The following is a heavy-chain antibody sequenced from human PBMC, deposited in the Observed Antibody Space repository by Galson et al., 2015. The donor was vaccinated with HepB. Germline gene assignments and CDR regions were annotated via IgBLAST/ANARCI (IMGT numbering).Heavy chain of an antibody. Sequence: SLRLSCAASGFTFSGSAMHWVRQASGKGLEWVGRIRSKANSYATAYAASVKGRITISRDDSKNTAYLQMNSLKTEDTAVYYCTSGCYPVDYWGQGTLVTVSS. CDR3: TSGCYPVDY. D-gene: IGHD1-26*01. J-gene: IGHJ4*02. V-gene: IGHV3-73*01. CDR1: GFTFSGSA. CDR2: IRSKANSYAT.